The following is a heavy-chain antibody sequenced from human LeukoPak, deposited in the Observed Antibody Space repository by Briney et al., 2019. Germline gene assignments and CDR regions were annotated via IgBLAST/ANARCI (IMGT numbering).Heavy chain of an antibody. Sequence: GGPLRLSCAASGFTFSSYWMSWVRQAPGKGLEWVANIKQDGSEKYYVDSVKGRFTISRDNAKNSLYLQMNSLRAEDTAVYYCARDIVVVPAAMGEDYYYYGMDVWGQGTTVTVSS. CDR1: GFTFSSYW. CDR2: IKQDGSEK. J-gene: IGHJ6*02. V-gene: IGHV3-7*01. CDR3: ARDIVVVPAAMGEDYYYYGMDV. D-gene: IGHD2-2*01.